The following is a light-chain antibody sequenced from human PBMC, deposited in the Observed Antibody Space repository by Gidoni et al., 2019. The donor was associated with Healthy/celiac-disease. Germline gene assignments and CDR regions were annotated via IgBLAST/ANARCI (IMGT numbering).Light chain of an antibody. CDR3: QQYGSSPLLT. J-gene: IGKJ4*01. V-gene: IGKV3-20*01. CDR1: QRVSSSY. Sequence: EIVLTQSPGTLSLSPGERATLSCRASQRVSSSYLAWYQQKPGQAPRLLIYGASSRATGIPDRFSGSGSGTDFTLTISRLEPEDFAVYYCQQYGSSPLLTFXGXTKVEIK. CDR2: GAS.